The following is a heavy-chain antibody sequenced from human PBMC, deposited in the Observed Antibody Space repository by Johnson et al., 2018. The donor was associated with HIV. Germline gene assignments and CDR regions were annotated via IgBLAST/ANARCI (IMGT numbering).Heavy chain of an antibody. Sequence: QVQLVESGGGVVQPGRSLRLSCEASGFTFSTSGMHWVRQAPGKGMEWVAVISYDGSNKYYADSVKGRFTISRDNSKNTLYLQMNSLRAEDTAVFYCANPHLWTGDQTAFDIWGQGTMVTVSS. V-gene: IGHV3-30*18. J-gene: IGHJ3*02. CDR2: ISYDGSNK. D-gene: IGHD3/OR15-3a*01. CDR1: GFTFSTSG. CDR3: ANPHLWTGDQTAFDI.